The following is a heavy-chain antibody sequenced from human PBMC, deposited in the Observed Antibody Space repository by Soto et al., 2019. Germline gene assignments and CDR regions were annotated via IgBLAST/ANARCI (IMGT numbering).Heavy chain of an antibody. J-gene: IGHJ4*02. V-gene: IGHV3-23*01. Sequence: GGSLRLSCAASGFTFSSYAMGWVRQGPGKGLEWVAVVSIGGSTHYADSVRGRFPISRDNSKNTLSLQMNSLTAEDTAVYFCAKRRGAGGHFDYWGQGALVT. CDR1: GFTFSSYA. D-gene: IGHD2-15*01. CDR2: VSIGGST. CDR3: AKRRGAGGHFDY.